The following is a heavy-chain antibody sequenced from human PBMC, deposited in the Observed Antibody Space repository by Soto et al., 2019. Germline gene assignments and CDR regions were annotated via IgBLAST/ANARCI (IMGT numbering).Heavy chain of an antibody. Sequence: PGGALRLSCAASGFSFISYWMSWVRQAPGKGLEWVANIKPDGSEKYYVDSVKGRFTISRDNAKNSLYLQTNSLRAEDTAVYFCASSAYSKNGYWGQGTLVTVSS. CDR2: IKPDGSEK. CDR1: GFSFISYW. J-gene: IGHJ4*02. V-gene: IGHV3-7*01. CDR3: ASSAYSKNGY. D-gene: IGHD4-4*01.